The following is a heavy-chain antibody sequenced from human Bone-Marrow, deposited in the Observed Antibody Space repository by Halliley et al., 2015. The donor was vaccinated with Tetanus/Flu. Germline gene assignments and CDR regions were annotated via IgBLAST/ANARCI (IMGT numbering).Heavy chain of an antibody. V-gene: IGHV3-21*01. CDR2: LSSSTTYI. Sequence: SLRLSCAASGFTFSDYTMNWVRRAPGKGLEWVSSLSSSTTYIYYADSVKGRFSISRDNAKNSLYLQMNSLRAEDTAVYYCARLINREDGAPKIRYFDYRGQGTLVAVSS. CDR1: GFTFSDYT. D-gene: IGHD2-8*01. J-gene: IGHJ4*02. CDR3: ARLINREDGAPKIRYFDY.